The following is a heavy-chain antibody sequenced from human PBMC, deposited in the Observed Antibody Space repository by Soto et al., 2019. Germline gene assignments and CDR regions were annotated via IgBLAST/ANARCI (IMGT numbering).Heavy chain of an antibody. CDR2: IIPLSETA. D-gene: IGHD2-2*01. J-gene: IGHJ6*02. V-gene: IGHV1-69*01. Sequence: QVQLVQSGAEVKRPGSSVKVSCRASGGTFSSYGVSWVRQAPGQGLEWMGGIIPLSETAHYAQNFQGRVTITADGSTNTAFMEVTTLRSEDTAVYYCARGPTFDECSSDTGCRTYYFGMDVWGQGTTVTVSS. CDR1: GGTFSSYG. CDR3: ARGPTFDECSSDTGCRTYYFGMDV.